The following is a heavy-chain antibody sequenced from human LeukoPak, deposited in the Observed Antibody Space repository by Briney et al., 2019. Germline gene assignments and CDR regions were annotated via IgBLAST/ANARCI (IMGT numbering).Heavy chain of an antibody. Sequence: GGTLRLSCAASGFTFSSYGMSWVRQAPGKGLEWVSAISGSGGSTYYADSVKGRFTISRDNSKNTLYLQMNSLRAEDTAVYYCAKAGGYSSSWYGDYWGQGTLVTVSS. D-gene: IGHD6-13*01. J-gene: IGHJ4*02. CDR3: AKAGGYSSSWYGDY. V-gene: IGHV3-23*01. CDR2: ISGSGGST. CDR1: GFTFSSYG.